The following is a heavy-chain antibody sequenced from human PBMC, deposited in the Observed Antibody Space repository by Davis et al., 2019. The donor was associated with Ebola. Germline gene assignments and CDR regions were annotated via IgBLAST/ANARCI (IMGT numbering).Heavy chain of an antibody. Sequence: GGSLRLSCAATGFTFSDYYMNWIRQAPGKGLECISYISSSGSSIYYADSVKGRCTISRDNAKNSLYLQMNSLRAEDTAVYYCAKDATPADGIYYHYYMDVWGNGTTVSVSS. CDR1: GFTFSDYY. CDR3: AKDATPADGIYYHYYMDV. CDR2: ISSSGSSI. D-gene: IGHD2-15*01. V-gene: IGHV3-11*04. J-gene: IGHJ6*03.